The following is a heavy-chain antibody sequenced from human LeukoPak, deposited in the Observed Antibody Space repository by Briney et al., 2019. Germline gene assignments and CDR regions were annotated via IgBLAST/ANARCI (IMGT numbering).Heavy chain of an antibody. CDR3: ARDYRIAAAGTGGYYYYYMDV. Sequence: ASVKVSCKVSGYTLTELSMHWVRQAPGKGLEWMGWINPNSGGTNYAQKFQGRVTMTRDTSISTAYMELSRLRSDDTAVYYCARDYRIAAAGTGGYYYYYMDVWGKGTTVTVSS. CDR2: INPNSGGT. CDR1: GYTLTELS. D-gene: IGHD6-13*01. V-gene: IGHV1-2*02. J-gene: IGHJ6*03.